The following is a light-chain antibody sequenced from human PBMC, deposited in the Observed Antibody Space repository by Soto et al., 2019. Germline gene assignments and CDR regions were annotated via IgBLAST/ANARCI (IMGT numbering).Light chain of an antibody. V-gene: IGKV1-27*01. CDR2: AAS. J-gene: IGKJ1*01. CDR3: QKYDSAPLA. Sequence: DIQMTQSPVSLFVSVGDRVTISCRASQDISTFLAWYQQKAGESPNLLIYAASALESGVPSRFSGSGSGTDFTLTITSLQPEDVATYYCQKYDSAPLAFGQGTKVELK. CDR1: QDISTF.